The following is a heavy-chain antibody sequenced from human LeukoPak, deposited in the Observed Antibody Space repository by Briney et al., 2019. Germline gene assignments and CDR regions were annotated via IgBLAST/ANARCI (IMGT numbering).Heavy chain of an antibody. Sequence: QPGGSLRLSCAGSGFSVSNYYMSWVRQAPGKGLEWVSAISGSGGSTYYADSVKGRFTISRDNSKNTLYLQMNSLRAEDTAVYYCARHYYGSGPWGYYYFDYWGQGTLVTVSS. J-gene: IGHJ4*02. D-gene: IGHD3-10*01. V-gene: IGHV3-23*01. CDR2: ISGSGGST. CDR3: ARHYYGSGPWGYYYFDY. CDR1: GFSVSNYY.